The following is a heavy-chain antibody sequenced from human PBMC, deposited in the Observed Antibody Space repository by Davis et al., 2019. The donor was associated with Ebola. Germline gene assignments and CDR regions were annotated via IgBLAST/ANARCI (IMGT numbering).Heavy chain of an antibody. CDR2: ISYDGSNK. V-gene: IGHV3-30-3*01. CDR3: AKDSSGYYSLMDV. Sequence: GESLKISCAASGFTFSSYAMHWVRQAPGKGLEWVAVISYDGSNKYYADSVKGRFTISRDNSKNTLYLQMNSLRAEDTAVYYCAKDSSGYYSLMDVWGQGTTVTVSS. CDR1: GFTFSSYA. D-gene: IGHD3-22*01. J-gene: IGHJ6*02.